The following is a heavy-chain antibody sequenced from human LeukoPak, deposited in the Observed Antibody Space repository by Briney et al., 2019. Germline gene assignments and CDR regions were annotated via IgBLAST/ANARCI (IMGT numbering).Heavy chain of an antibody. CDR3: ARARGYSGYDYYY. D-gene: IGHD5-12*01. CDR2: ISSSGSTI. CDR1: GFTFSDYY. Sequence: GGSLRLSCAASGFTFSDYYMSWIRLAPGKGLEWVSYISSSGSTIYNADYVKGRFTISRDNAKNSLYLQMNSLRAGDTALYYCARARGYSGYDYYYWGQGTLVTVSS. J-gene: IGHJ4*02. V-gene: IGHV3-11*01.